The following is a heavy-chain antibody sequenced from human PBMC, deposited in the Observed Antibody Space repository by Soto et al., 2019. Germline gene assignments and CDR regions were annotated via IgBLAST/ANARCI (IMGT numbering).Heavy chain of an antibody. V-gene: IGHV4-39*01. D-gene: IGHD2-15*01. CDR1: GGSISSRSYY. CDR3: ARHECRGGSYSYYYYGMDV. Sequence: TSETLSLTCTVSGGSISSRSYYWGWIRKPPGKGLEWIGSIYYSGSTYYNPSLKSRVTISVDRSKNQFSLKLSSVTAADTSVYYCARHECRGGSYSYYYYGMDVWGQGTTVTVSS. J-gene: IGHJ6*02. CDR2: IYYSGST.